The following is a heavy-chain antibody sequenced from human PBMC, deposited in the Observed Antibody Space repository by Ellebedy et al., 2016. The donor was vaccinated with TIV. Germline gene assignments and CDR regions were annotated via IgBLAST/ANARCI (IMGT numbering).Heavy chain of an antibody. J-gene: IGHJ4*02. CDR2: ISWNSGSI. CDR3: AKEGRRNYDTSGYPHYFDY. V-gene: IGHV3-9*01. Sequence: SLKISXAASGFTFDDYAMHWVRQAPGRGLEWVSGISWNSGSIGYADSVKGRFTISRDNSKNTLYLQMNSLRAEDTAVYYCAKEGRRNYDTSGYPHYFDYWGQGILVTVSS. CDR1: GFTFDDYA. D-gene: IGHD3-22*01.